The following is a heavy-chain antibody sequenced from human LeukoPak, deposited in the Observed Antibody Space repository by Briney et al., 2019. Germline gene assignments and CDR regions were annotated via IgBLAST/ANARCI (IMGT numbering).Heavy chain of an antibody. Sequence: GGSLRLSCAASGFTVSSNYMSWVRQAPGKGLEWVSVIYSGGSTYYADSVKGRFTISRDNSKNTLYLQMNSLRAEDTAVYYCASMTTYCGGHCYFFDFWGQGTLVTVSS. J-gene: IGHJ4*02. CDR1: GFTVSSNY. V-gene: IGHV3-66*01. D-gene: IGHD2-21*02. CDR3: ASMTTYCGGHCYFFDF. CDR2: IYSGGST.